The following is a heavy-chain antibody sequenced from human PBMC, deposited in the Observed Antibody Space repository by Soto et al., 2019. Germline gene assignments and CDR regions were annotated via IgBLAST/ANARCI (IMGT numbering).Heavy chain of an antibody. Sequence: EVQLVESGGGLVQPGGSLRLSCAASGFTFSSYWMSWVRQAPGKGLEWVANIKQDGSEKYYVDSVKGRFTISRDNAKNSMYLQRNSLRAEDTAVYYCAREKGDYSTLGNWFDPWGQGTLVTVSS. D-gene: IGHD4-4*01. V-gene: IGHV3-7*01. CDR3: AREKGDYSTLGNWFDP. CDR2: IKQDGSEK. J-gene: IGHJ5*02. CDR1: GFTFSSYW.